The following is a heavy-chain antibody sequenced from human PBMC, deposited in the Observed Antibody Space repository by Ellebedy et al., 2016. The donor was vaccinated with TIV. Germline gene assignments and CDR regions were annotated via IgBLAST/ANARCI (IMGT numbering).Heavy chain of an antibody. CDR1: GGSFSGYY. V-gene: IGHV4-34*01. J-gene: IGHJ6*02. CDR3: ARDQVAYYYGSGSYGMDV. CDR2: INHSGST. Sequence: GSLRLXXAVYGGSFSGYYWSWIRQPPGKGLEWIGEINHSGSTNYNPSLKSRVTISVDTSKNQFSLKLSSVTAADTAVYYCARDQVAYYYGSGSYGMDVWGQGTTVTVSS. D-gene: IGHD3-10*01.